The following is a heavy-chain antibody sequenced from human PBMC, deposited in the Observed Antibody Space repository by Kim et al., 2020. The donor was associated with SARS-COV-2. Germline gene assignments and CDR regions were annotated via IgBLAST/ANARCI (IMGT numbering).Heavy chain of an antibody. J-gene: IGHJ6*02. CDR2: IGTAGDT. CDR3: ARVQARWFGEAYYHYGMDV. CDR1: GFTFSSYD. Sequence: AGSLRLSCAASGFTFSSYDMHWVRQATGKGLEWVSAIGTAGDTYYPGSVKGRFTISRENAKNSLYLQMNSLRAGDTAVYYCARVQARWFGEAYYHYGMDVGGQGTRVTVSS. V-gene: IGHV3-13*01. D-gene: IGHD3-10*01.